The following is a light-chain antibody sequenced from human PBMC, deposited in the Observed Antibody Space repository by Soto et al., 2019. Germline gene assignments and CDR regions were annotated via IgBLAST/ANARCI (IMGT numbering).Light chain of an antibody. Sequence: QLVLTQPPSASASLGASVTLTCTLSSGYSNYKVDWYQQRPGKGPRFVMRVGTGGIVGSKGDGIPDRFSVLGSGLNRYLTIENSQEEDESDYHCGADHGSGSNFVVVFGGGTQLTVL. V-gene: IGLV9-49*01. CDR3: GADHGSGSNFVVV. J-gene: IGLJ2*01. CDR2: VGTGGIVG. CDR1: SGYSNYK.